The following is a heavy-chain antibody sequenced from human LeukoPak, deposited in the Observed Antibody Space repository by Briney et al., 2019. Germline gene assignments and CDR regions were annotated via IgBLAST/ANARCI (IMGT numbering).Heavy chain of an antibody. D-gene: IGHD3-16*01. Sequence: YPSETLSLTCTVSGGSISSTTHYWGWIRRPPGKGLEWIGSIYYSGSTYYNPSLKSRVTVSVDTSKNQFSLILSSVTAADTAVYYCVRGSTLRHYQYWGQGTLVTVSS. CDR2: IYYSGST. J-gene: IGHJ4*02. CDR1: GGSISSTTHY. CDR3: VRGSTLRHYQY. V-gene: IGHV4-39*01.